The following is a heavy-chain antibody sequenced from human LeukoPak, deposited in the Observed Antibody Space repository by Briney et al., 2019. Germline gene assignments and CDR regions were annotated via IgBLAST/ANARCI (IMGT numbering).Heavy chain of an antibody. V-gene: IGHV4-34*01. Sequence: KPSETLSLTCAVYGGSFSGYYWSWIRHPPGNGLEWIGEINHSGSTNYNPSLKGRVTISVDTSKNQFSLKLSSVTAADTAVYYCARGTMTTVTYYFDYWGQGTLVTVSS. CDR1: GGSFSGYY. CDR2: INHSGST. CDR3: ARGTMTTVTYYFDY. J-gene: IGHJ4*02. D-gene: IGHD4-17*01.